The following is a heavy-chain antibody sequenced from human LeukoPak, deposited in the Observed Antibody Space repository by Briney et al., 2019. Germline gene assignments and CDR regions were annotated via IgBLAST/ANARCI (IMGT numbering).Heavy chain of an antibody. CDR2: FDPEDGET. V-gene: IGHV1-24*01. J-gene: IGHJ6*03. Sequence: ASVKVSCKVSGYTLTELSMHWVRPAPGKGLEWMGGFDPEDGETIYAQKFQGRVTMTEDTSTDTAYMELSSLRSEDTAVYYCATDTMVRGVIDYYMDVWGKGTTVTVSS. CDR3: ATDTMVRGVIDYYMDV. CDR1: GYTLTELS. D-gene: IGHD3-10*01.